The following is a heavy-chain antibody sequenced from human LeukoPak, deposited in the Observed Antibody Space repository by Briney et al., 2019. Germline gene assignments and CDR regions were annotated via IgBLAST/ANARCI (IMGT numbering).Heavy chain of an antibody. CDR1: GGSISSSSYY. D-gene: IGHD6-19*01. CDR3: ARNSSGGWFDP. CDR2: IYYSGST. J-gene: IGHJ5*02. V-gene: IGHV4-39*01. Sequence: SETLSLTCTVSGGSISSSSYYWGWIRQPPGKGLEWIGSIYYSGSTSYNPPLKSRVTISVDTSKNQFSLKLSSVTAADTAVYYCARNSSGGWFDPWGQGTLVTVSS.